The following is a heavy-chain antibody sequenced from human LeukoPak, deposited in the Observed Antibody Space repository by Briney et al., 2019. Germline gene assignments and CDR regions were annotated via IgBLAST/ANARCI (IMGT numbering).Heavy chain of an antibody. D-gene: IGHD2-2*01. V-gene: IGHV4-59*11. CDR2: IYYSGST. CDR1: GGSISSHY. J-gene: IGHJ6*03. Sequence: SETLSLTCTVSGGSISSHYWSWIRQPPRKGLEWIGYIYYSGSTNYNPSLKSRVTISVDTSKNQFSLKLSSVTAADTAVYYCARRYCSSNSCYGDYMDVWGKGTTVTVSS. CDR3: ARRYCSSNSCYGDYMDV.